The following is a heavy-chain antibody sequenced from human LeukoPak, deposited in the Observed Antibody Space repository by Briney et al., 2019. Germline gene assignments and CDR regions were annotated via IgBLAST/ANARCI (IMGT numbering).Heavy chain of an antibody. CDR1: GFTISSGYY. V-gene: IGHV4-38-2*01. J-gene: IGHJ4*02. Sequence: KPSETLSLTCAVSGFTISSGYYWGWIRQPPGKGLEWIGSIYHSGSTYYNPSLKSRVTISVDTSKNQFSLKLSSVTAADTAVYDCARGRYSDYVDYGAQGTLVTVSS. CDR3: ARGRYSDYVDY. CDR2: IYHSGST. D-gene: IGHD5-18*01.